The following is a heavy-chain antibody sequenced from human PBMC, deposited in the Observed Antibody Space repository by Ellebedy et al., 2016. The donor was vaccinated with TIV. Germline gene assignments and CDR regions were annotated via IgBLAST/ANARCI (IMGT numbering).Heavy chain of an antibody. CDR1: GGSFSDYY. CDR3: ARRYTRSWHFDP. V-gene: IGHV4-34*01. D-gene: IGHD6-13*01. CDR2: INHSVST. J-gene: IGHJ5*02. Sequence: ESLKISCAVHGGSFSDYYWNWIRQSPGKGLEWIGEINHSVSTNYNPSLKSRVTVSLDTSKNQFSLKLTSVTAADTAVYYCARRYTRSWHFDPWGQGTLVTVSS.